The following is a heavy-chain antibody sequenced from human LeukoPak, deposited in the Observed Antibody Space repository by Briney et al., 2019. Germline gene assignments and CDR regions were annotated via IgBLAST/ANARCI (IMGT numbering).Heavy chain of an antibody. CDR3: ARDSLLWFGELPHYYYYYYMDV. CDR1: GGSISSYY. J-gene: IGHJ6*03. D-gene: IGHD3-10*01. Sequence: PSETLSLTCTVSGGSISSYYWSWIRQPAGKGLEWIGRIYTSGSTNYNPSLKSRVTMSVDTSKNQFSLKLSSVTAADTAVYYCARDSLLWFGELPHYYYYYYMDVWGKGTTVTISS. CDR2: IYTSGST. V-gene: IGHV4-4*07.